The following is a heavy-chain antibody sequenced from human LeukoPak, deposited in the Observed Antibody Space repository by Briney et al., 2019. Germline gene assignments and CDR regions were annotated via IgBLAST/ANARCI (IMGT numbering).Heavy chain of an antibody. J-gene: IGHJ4*02. V-gene: IGHV1-18*01. Sequence: ASVKVSCKASGYTVTSYGISWVRQAPGQGLEWMGWISAYNGNTNYAQKLQGRVTMTTDTSTSTAYMELRSLRSDDTAVYYCARDFPAYYYGSGSSFDYWGQGALVTVSS. D-gene: IGHD3-10*01. CDR3: ARDFPAYYYGSGSSFDY. CDR1: GYTVTSYG. CDR2: ISAYNGNT.